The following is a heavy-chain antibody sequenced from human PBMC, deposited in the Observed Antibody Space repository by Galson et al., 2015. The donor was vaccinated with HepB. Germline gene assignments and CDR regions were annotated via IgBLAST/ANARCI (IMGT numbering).Heavy chain of an antibody. CDR1: GYTFSHYY. Sequence: SVKVSCKASGYTFSHYYIHWVRQAPAQGLEWMGGVNPNGGGTDYAQKFQGRVSLTGDTSISTAYLEFTDMKSDDTAVYYCARSSLYNWNGYDAFDIWGQGTLVTVSS. CDR2: VNPNGGGT. V-gene: IGHV1-2*02. D-gene: IGHD1-1*01. J-gene: IGHJ3*02. CDR3: ARSSLYNWNGYDAFDI.